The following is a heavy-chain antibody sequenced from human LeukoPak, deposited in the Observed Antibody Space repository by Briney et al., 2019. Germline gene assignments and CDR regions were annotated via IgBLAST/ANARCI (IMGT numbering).Heavy chain of an antibody. CDR1: GFTFSSYG. CDR2: ISYDGSNK. V-gene: IGHV3-30*18. CDR3: AKGRHPRYSSSSWFDH. J-gene: IGHJ5*02. Sequence: GRSLRLSCAASGFTFSSYGMHWVRQAPGKGLEWVAVISYDGSNKYYADSVKGRFTISRDNSKNTLYLQMNSLRAEDTAVYYCAKGRHPRYSSSSWFDHWGQGTLVTVSS. D-gene: IGHD6-13*01.